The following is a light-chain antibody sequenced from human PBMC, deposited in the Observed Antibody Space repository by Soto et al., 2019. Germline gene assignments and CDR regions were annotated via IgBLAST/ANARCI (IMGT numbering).Light chain of an antibody. CDR3: LNYISAPWT. CDR2: AAS. Sequence: DIQMTQSPSSLSASVGDRITISCRAGQDISHYLAWYQQRPGKVPKLLIHAASTLQSGVPSCFSGSGSGTHFTLTISRLQPEDGATYYCLNYISAPWTFGQWTKVEIK. V-gene: IGKV1-27*01. J-gene: IGKJ1*01. CDR1: QDISHY.